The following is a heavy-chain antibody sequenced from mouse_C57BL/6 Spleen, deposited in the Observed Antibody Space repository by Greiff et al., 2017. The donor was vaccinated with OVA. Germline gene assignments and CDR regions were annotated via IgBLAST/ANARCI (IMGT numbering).Heavy chain of an antibody. CDR1: GYTFTSYW. Sequence: VQLQQPGAELVRPGSSVKLSCKASGYTFTSYWMDWVKQRPGQGLEWIGNIYPSDSETHYNQKFKDKATLTVDKSSSTAYMQLSSLTSEDSAVYYCARGITTVVAPDYWGQGTTLTVSS. V-gene: IGHV1-61*01. CDR2: IYPSDSET. D-gene: IGHD1-1*01. J-gene: IGHJ2*01. CDR3: ARGITTVVAPDY.